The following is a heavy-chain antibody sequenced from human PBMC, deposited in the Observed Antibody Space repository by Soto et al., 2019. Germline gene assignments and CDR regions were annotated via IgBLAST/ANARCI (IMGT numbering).Heavy chain of an antibody. CDR1: GYTFSHYW. CDR3: ARLITGTAGNAFEF. V-gene: IGHV5-51*01. J-gene: IGHJ3*01. Sequence: GESLKISCQASGYTFSHYWLGWVRQTPGKGLEWVGVIYPTDSDSRYSPSFQGQVIISVDKSRSTAHLQWSNLKAPDTARYYWARLITGTAGNAFEFCGQGTVVTVSS. D-gene: IGHD1-20*01. CDR2: IYPTDSDS.